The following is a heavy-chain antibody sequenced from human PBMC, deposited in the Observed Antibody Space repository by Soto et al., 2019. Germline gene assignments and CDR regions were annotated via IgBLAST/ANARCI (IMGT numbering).Heavy chain of an antibody. Sequence: PGGSLRLSCAASGFPFSSYGMHWVRQAPGKGLEWLAFISSDGSDKFYANSVKGRFTISRDNSKNTLYLQMNSLTPEGTAVYYCLSENTGSNENMGIYSSAFDIWGQGTMVTVSS. D-gene: IGHD3-10*01. J-gene: IGHJ3*02. CDR3: LSENTGSNENMGIYSSAFDI. CDR2: ISSDGSDK. CDR1: GFPFSSYG. V-gene: IGHV3-30*03.